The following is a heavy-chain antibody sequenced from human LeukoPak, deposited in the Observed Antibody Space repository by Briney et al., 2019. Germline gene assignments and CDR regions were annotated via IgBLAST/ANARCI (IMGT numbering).Heavy chain of an antibody. J-gene: IGHJ5*02. D-gene: IGHD3-9*01. CDR2: IFQTGSG. CDR3: ARAPGVYYDMLTGYGSGWFDP. Sequence: PSETLSLTCSVSGFTTSYSWGWIRQPPGKGPEWIGNIFQTGSGYYNPSLRSRVTISRDMSKSQFFLKLRSVTAADTAVYYCARAPGVYYDMLTGYGSGWFDPWGQGTLVTVSS. V-gene: IGHV4-38-2*02. CDR1: GFTTSYS.